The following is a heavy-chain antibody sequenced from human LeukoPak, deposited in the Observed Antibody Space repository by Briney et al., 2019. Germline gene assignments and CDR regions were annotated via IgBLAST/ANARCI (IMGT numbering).Heavy chain of an antibody. J-gene: IGHJ6*04. Sequence: GASVKVSCKGSGYTFTGYYMHWVRQAPALGLEGMGWINPNSGGTNYAQKFQGWVTMTRDTSISTAYMELSRLRSDDTAVYYCARGVAAAGMDYYYGMDVWGKGTTVTVSS. V-gene: IGHV1-2*04. D-gene: IGHD6-13*01. CDR3: ARGVAAAGMDYYYGMDV. CDR1: GYTFTGYY. CDR2: INPNSGGT.